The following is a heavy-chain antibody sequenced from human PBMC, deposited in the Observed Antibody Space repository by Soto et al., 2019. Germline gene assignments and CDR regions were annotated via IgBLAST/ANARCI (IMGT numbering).Heavy chain of an antibody. CDR2: ISSSSSYI. D-gene: IGHD4-17*01. J-gene: IGHJ4*02. V-gene: IGHV3-21*01. Sequence: GGSLRLSCAASGFTFSSYSMNWVRQAPGNWLDWVSSISSSSSYISYADSVKGRFTISRDNAKNSLYLQMNSLRAEDTALYYCARGLPPSPRPYYFDYWGQGTLVTVSS. CDR1: GFTFSSYS. CDR3: ARGLPPSPRPYYFDY.